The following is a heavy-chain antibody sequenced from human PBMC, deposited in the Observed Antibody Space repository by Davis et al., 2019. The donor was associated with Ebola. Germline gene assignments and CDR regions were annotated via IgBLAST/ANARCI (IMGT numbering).Heavy chain of an antibody. CDR3: SREVRGGFSPMDL. D-gene: IGHD5-18*01. J-gene: IGHJ6*04. CDR1: GYTFTGYY. V-gene: IGHV3-30*04. Sequence: SCKTSGYTFTGYYMHWVRQAPGKGLEWVAVISYDGSNKYYADSVKGRFTISRDNSKNTLYLQMNSLRAEDTAVYYCSREVRGGFSPMDLWGTGTTVTVSS. CDR2: ISYDGSNK.